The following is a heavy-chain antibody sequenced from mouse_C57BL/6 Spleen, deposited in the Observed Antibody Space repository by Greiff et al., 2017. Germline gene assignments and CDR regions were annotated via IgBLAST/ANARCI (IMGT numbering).Heavy chain of an antibody. Sequence: EVHLVESGEGLVKPGGSLKLSCAASGFTFSSYAMSWVRQTPEKRLEWVAYISSGGDYTYYADTVKGRFTISRDNARNTLYLQMSSLKSEDTAMYYCTRDRGAQATSWFAYWGQGTLVTVSA. D-gene: IGHD3-2*02. CDR2: ISSGGDYT. CDR1: GFTFSSYA. CDR3: TRDRGAQATSWFAY. J-gene: IGHJ3*01. V-gene: IGHV5-9-1*02.